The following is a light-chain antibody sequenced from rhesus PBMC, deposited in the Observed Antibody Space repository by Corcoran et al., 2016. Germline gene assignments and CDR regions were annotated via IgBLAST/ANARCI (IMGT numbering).Light chain of an antibody. Sequence: EIVMTQSPATLSLSPGETATLSCRASESVGSYLAWYQQKPGQAPKLLVHSAYVRATGIPDRFSGRGSRTEFTLTISSLEPEDVGVYHCQQYNDLLLTFGGGTKVEIK. CDR1: ESVGSY. CDR2: SAY. V-gene: IGKV3-40*03. CDR3: QQYNDLLLT. J-gene: IGKJ4*01.